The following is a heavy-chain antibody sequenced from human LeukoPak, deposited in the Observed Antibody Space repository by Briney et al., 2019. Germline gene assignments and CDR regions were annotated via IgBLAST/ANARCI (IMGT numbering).Heavy chain of an antibody. Sequence: SQTLSLTCSVSGGSINSNSHHWDWIRQAPGTGLEWIGNIYYSGTTSYNPSLKSRVTISVDTSKNQFSLRLSSVTAADTAVYYCARRGDILTDYAFDYWGQGTLVTVSS. J-gene: IGHJ4*02. D-gene: IGHD3-9*01. CDR3: ARRGDILTDYAFDY. CDR1: GGSINSNSHH. V-gene: IGHV4-39*01. CDR2: IYYSGTT.